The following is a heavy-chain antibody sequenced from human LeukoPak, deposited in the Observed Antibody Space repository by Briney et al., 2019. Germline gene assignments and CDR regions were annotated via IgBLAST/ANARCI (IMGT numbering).Heavy chain of an antibody. CDR3: AKSHYYDSSGYYAN. V-gene: IGHV3-23*01. D-gene: IGHD3-22*01. CDR1: GFTFNTYG. CDR2: ISGSGGAT. Sequence: GGSLRLSCAASGFTFNTYGMSWVRQAPGKGLEWVSGISGSGGATYYADSVKGRFTISRDNSKNTLYLQMNSLRAEDTAVYYCAKSHYYDSSGYYANWGQGTLVTVSS. J-gene: IGHJ4*02.